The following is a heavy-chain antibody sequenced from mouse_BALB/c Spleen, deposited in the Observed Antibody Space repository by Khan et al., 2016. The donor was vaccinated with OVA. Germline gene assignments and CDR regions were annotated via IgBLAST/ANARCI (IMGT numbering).Heavy chain of an antibody. CDR3: ARPAYDGYCDY. Sequence: QVQLKQSGPELVRPGVSVKISCTGFGYTFTDYAMYWVKQSHAKSLEWIGLISTYSGNTNYNQKFKGKATMTVDKSSSTAYMELARLTSEDSAIDYGARPAYDGYCDYWGQGTTLTVSS. V-gene: IGHV1S137*01. CDR1: GYTFTDYA. D-gene: IGHD2-3*01. CDR2: ISTYSGNT. J-gene: IGHJ2*01.